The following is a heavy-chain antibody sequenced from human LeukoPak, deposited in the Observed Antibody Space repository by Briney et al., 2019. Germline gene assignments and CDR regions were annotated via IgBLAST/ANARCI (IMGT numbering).Heavy chain of an antibody. V-gene: IGHV4-34*01. J-gene: IGHJ4*02. Sequence: SETLSLTSAVYGGSFSGYYWSWIRQPPRKGLEWIGEINHSGSTNYNPSLKSRVTISVDTSKNQFSLKLSSVTAADTAVYYCARDRGYYDSSGYSDWGQGTLVTVSS. CDR3: ARDRGYYDSSGYSD. D-gene: IGHD3-22*01. CDR2: INHSGST. CDR1: GGSFSGYY.